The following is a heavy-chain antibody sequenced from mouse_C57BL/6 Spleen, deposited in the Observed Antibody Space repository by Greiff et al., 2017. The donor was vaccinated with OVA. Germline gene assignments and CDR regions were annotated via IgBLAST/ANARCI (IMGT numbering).Heavy chain of an antibody. D-gene: IGHD1-1*01. CDR3: ARRDGSFFDY. V-gene: IGHV5-17*01. CDR1: GFTFSDYG. J-gene: IGHJ2*01. Sequence: EVQLVESGGGLVKPGGSLKLSCAASGFTFSDYGMHWVRQAPEKGLAWVAYISSGSSTIYYADTVKGRFTISRDNAKNTLFLQMTSLRSEDTAMYYCARRDGSFFDYWGQGTTLTVSS. CDR2: ISSGSSTI.